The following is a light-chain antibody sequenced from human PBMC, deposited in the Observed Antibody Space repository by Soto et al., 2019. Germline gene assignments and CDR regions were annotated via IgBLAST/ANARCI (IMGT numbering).Light chain of an antibody. V-gene: IGKV1D-12*01. Sequence: DIQMTQSPSSVSASVGDRVTITCRASQGIFSWLAWFQQKPGKAPKLLISDASRLHSGVPSRFSGSGTGTDFTLTISSLQPEDSATYYCQQGNSFPLTFGGGTKVEIK. CDR1: QGIFSW. CDR2: DAS. J-gene: IGKJ4*01. CDR3: QQGNSFPLT.